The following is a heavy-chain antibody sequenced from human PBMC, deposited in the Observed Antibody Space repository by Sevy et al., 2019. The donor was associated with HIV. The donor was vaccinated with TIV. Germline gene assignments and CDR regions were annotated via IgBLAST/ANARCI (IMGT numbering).Heavy chain of an antibody. CDR3: AKEGGSRSYYMNAFDI. Sequence: GGSLRLSCAASGFTFSSYAMSWVRQAPGKGLEWVSAISGSGGSSYYADSVKGRFTISRNNSKNTLYLQMNSLRAEDTAVYYCAKEGGSRSYYMNAFDIWGQGTMVTVSS. D-gene: IGHD3-10*01. V-gene: IGHV3-23*01. J-gene: IGHJ3*02. CDR1: GFTFSSYA. CDR2: ISGSGGSS.